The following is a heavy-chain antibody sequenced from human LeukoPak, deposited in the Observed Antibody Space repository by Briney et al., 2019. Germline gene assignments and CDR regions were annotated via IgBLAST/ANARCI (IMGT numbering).Heavy chain of an antibody. J-gene: IGHJ5*02. CDR2: INHSGST. CDR1: GGSFSGYY. D-gene: IGHD2-2*01. CDR3: ARGLRNRPLRSSTWFDP. Sequence: SETLSLTCAVYGGSFSGYYWSWIRHPPGKGLEWIGEINHSGSTNYNPSLKSRVTISVDTSKNQFSLKLSSVTAADTAVYYCARGLRNRPLRSSTWFDPWGQGTLVTVSS. V-gene: IGHV4-34*01.